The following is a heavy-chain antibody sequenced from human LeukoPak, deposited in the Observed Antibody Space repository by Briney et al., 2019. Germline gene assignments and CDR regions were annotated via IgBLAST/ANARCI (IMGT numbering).Heavy chain of an antibody. CDR3: ARQISYSSGWYCLDY. V-gene: IGHV4-4*07. J-gene: IGHJ4*02. D-gene: IGHD6-19*01. Sequence: SETLSLTCTVSGGSISSYYWSWIRQPAGKGLEWIGRIYTSGSTNYNPSLKSRVTMSVDTSKNQLSLKLSSVTAADTAVYYCARQISYSSGWYCLDYWGQGTLVTVSS. CDR1: GGSISSYY. CDR2: IYTSGST.